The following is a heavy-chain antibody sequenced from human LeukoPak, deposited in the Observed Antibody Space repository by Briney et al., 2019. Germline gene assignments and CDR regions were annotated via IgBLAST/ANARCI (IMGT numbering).Heavy chain of an antibody. CDR3: AKLGGGYSYGYSGEVTDY. Sequence: GRSLRLSCAASGFTFSSYGMHWVRQAPGKGLEWVAVISYDGSNKYYADSVKGRFTISRDNSKNTLYLQMNSLRGEDTAVYYCAKLGGGYSYGYSGEVTDYWGQGTLVTVSS. V-gene: IGHV3-30*18. D-gene: IGHD5-18*01. CDR2: ISYDGSNK. CDR1: GFTFSSYG. J-gene: IGHJ4*02.